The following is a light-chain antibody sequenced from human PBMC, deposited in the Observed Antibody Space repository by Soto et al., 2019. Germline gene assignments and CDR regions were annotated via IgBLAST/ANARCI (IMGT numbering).Light chain of an antibody. Sequence: IVLTQSPDTLSLSPGERVTLSCRASQSVRNNYLAWYQQKPGQAPRLLIYGASTRATGIPARFSGSGSGTEFTLTISSLQSEDFAVYYCQQYNNWPPITFGQGTRLEIK. J-gene: IGKJ5*01. CDR3: QQYNNWPPIT. V-gene: IGKV3-15*01. CDR2: GAS. CDR1: QSVRNN.